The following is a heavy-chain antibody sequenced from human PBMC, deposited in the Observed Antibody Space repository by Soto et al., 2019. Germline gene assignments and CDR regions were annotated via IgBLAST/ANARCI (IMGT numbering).Heavy chain of an antibody. D-gene: IGHD3-3*01. J-gene: IGHJ6*02. Sequence: GGPLRLSCAASGFTFSSYGMHWVRQAPGKGLEWVAVISYDGSNKYYADSVKGRFTISRDNSKNTLYLQMNSLRAEDTAVYYCAKDGALRFLEWSNYYYYGMDVWGQGTTVTVS. V-gene: IGHV3-30*18. CDR3: AKDGALRFLEWSNYYYYGMDV. CDR2: ISYDGSNK. CDR1: GFTFSSYG.